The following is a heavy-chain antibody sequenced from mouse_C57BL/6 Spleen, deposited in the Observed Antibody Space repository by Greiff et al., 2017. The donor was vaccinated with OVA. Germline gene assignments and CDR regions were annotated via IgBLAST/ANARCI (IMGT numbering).Heavy chain of an antibody. D-gene: IGHD3-2*02. Sequence: VKLMESGPGLVAPSQSLSITCTVSGFSLTSYGVHWVRQPPGKGLEWLVVIWSDGSTTYNSALKSRLSISKDNSKSQVSLKMNSLQTDDTAMYYCARQDSSGYFYCDYWGQGTTLTVSS. J-gene: IGHJ2*01. CDR3: ARQDSSGYFYCDY. CDR1: GFSLTSYG. V-gene: IGHV2-6-1*01. CDR2: IWSDGST.